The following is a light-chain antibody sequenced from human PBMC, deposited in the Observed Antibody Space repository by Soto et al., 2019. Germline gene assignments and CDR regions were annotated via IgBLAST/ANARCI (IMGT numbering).Light chain of an antibody. CDR3: QQYSSYWT. Sequence: ILMSQSPSSLSASVGDRVTITCRASQDLDNWLAWYQQKPGQAPQLLIYRSSTLKTGVPSRFSGFGSGTEYTLTISGLQPDYFATYYCQQYSSYWTFGQGTMVEI. CDR1: QDLDNW. J-gene: IGKJ1*01. V-gene: IGKV1-5*03. CDR2: RSS.